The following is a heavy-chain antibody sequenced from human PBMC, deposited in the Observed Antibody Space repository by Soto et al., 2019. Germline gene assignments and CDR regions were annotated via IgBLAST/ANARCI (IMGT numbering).Heavy chain of an antibody. D-gene: IGHD2-15*01. J-gene: IGHJ4*02. CDR3: ARDESGVYDY. CDR1: GCSIYSGGYS. Sequence: KHSETTSITCAVSGCSIYSGGYSWSWIRQPPGKGLEWIGYIYHSGSTYYNPSLKSRVTISVDRSKNQFSLKLSSVTAADTAVYYCARDESGVYDYWGQGTLVTVS. CDR2: IYHSGST. V-gene: IGHV4-30-2*01.